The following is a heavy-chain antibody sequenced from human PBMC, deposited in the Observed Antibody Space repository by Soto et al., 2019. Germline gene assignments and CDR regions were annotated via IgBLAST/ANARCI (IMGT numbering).Heavy chain of an antibody. J-gene: IGHJ6*02. CDR1: GFIFSTYA. CDR2: ISYDGNTK. V-gene: IGHV3-30-3*01. D-gene: IGHD3-9*01. CDR3: AIPASGYDVLTGSYFYYSHTVAV. Sequence: GGSLRLSCSASGFIFSTYAMHWVRQPPGKGLEWVAVISYDGNTKDYADSVKGRFTISRDNSKNTVYLQMSSLRTEDTAVYYCAIPASGYDVLTGSYFYYSHTVAVWGQGTTVIVSS.